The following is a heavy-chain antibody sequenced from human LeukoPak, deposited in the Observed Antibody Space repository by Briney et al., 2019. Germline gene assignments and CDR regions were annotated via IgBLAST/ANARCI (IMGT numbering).Heavy chain of an antibody. CDR3: ARHSTTYYYDCSGP. CDR1: GGSISSSSYY. D-gene: IGHD3-22*01. V-gene: IGHV4-39*01. Sequence: PSETLSLTCTVSGGSISSSSYYWGWLRQPPWKGLEWIGSIYYSGSTYYNPSLRSRITISVTTSKTQFSLKLSSVTAADTAVYYCARHSTTYYYDCSGPWGQGTLVTVSS. CDR2: IYYSGST. J-gene: IGHJ5*02.